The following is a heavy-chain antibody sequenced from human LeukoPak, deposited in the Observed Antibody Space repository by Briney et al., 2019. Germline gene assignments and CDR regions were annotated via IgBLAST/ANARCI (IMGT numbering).Heavy chain of an antibody. D-gene: IGHD3-9*01. V-gene: IGHV1-46*01. Sequence: GASVKVSCKASGYIFTSYYMHWVRQAPGQGLEWMGIINPSGGSTRRAQKFQGRVTMTSDTSTSTVYMELSSLRSEDTAVYYCARDQGSDDTAPGDYWGQGTLVTVSS. J-gene: IGHJ4*02. CDR1: GYIFTSYY. CDR2: INPSGGST. CDR3: ARDQGSDDTAPGDY.